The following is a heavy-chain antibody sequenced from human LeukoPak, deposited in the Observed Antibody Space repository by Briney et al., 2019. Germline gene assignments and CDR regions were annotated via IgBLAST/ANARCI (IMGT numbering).Heavy chain of an antibody. V-gene: IGHV4-4*07. CDR3: ARDHAAFHGFDI. Sequence: SETLSLTCTVSGGSISSYHWSWIRQPAGKGLEWIGSIFTSGSTNYIPSLKSRVTMSVDTSKNQFSLKLSSVTAADTAVYYCARDHAAFHGFDIWGQGTMVTVST. J-gene: IGHJ3*02. CDR2: IFTSGST. D-gene: IGHD6-25*01. CDR1: GGSISSYH.